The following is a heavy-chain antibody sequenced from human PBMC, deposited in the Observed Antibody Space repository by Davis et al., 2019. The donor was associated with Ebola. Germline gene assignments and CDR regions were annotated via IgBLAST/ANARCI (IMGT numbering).Heavy chain of an antibody. V-gene: IGHV5-51*01. CDR1: GYSFTSYW. CDR2: IYPGDSDT. D-gene: IGHD3-3*01. Sequence: GESLKISCKGSGYSFTSYWIGWVRQMPGKGLEWMGIIYPGDSDTRYSPSFQGQVTISADKSISTAYLQWSSLKASDTAMYYCARASLLYDFWSGQTDYWGQGTLVTVSS. J-gene: IGHJ4*02. CDR3: ARASLLYDFWSGQTDY.